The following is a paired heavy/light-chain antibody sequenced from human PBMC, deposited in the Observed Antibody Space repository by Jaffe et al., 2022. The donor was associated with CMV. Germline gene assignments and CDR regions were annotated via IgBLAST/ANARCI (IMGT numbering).Heavy chain of an antibody. CDR1: GFTFDNYG. V-gene: IGHV3-23*04. D-gene: IGHD3-22*01. CDR2: ITTSGIST. Sequence: EVQLVESGGGLVHPGESLKLSCAASGFTFDNYGMGWVRQAPGKGLEWVSLITTSGISTSHAASVEGRFTISRDNSKNTLYLQMNSLRAEDTAVYYCAKDRTERGYYYIPHFDHWGQGTRVTVSS. CDR3: AKDRTERGYYYIPHFDH. J-gene: IGHJ4*02.
Light chain of an antibody. J-gene: IGKJ4*01. Sequence: EIVLTQSPGSLSLSPGERATLSCRASQSVSSNWLAWYQQKPGQAPRLLISGASSRATGIPDRFSGSGSGTDFTLTISRLEPEDLAVYYCQQYGTSPITFGGGTKVEIK. CDR3: QQYGTSPIT. CDR1: QSVSSNW. CDR2: GAS. V-gene: IGKV3-20*01.